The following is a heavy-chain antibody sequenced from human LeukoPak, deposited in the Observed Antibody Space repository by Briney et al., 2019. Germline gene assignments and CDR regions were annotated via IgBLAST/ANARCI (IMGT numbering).Heavy chain of an antibody. CDR3: TRMSTGYPNWFDP. Sequence: SETLSLTCTVSGGSISSSPYYWNWIRQPPGKGLEWIGSISYSGTTSYNPSLNSRVTISVDTSKNHFSLRLTSVTAADTAIYYCTRMSTGYPNWFDPWGQGAPVTVSS. D-gene: IGHD3-9*01. CDR2: ISYSGTT. J-gene: IGHJ5*02. V-gene: IGHV4-39*02. CDR1: GGSISSSPYY.